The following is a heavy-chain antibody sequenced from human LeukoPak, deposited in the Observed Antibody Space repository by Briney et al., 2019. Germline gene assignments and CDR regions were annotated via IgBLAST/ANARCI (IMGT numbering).Heavy chain of an antibody. CDR3: AKDRADLGFGELLTNYFDY. CDR2: ISYDGSNK. J-gene: IGHJ4*02. Sequence: GGSLRLSCAASGFTFSSYGMHWVRQAPGKGLEWVAVISYDGSNKYYADSVKGRFTISRDNSKNTLYLQMNSLRAEDTAVYYCAKDRADLGFGELLTNYFDYWGQGTLVTVSS. CDR1: GFTFSSYG. D-gene: IGHD3-10*01. V-gene: IGHV3-30*18.